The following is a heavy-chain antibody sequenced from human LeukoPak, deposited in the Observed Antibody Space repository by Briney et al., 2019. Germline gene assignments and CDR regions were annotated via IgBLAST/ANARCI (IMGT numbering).Heavy chain of an antibody. CDR3: AIIPRAAAGPSARSPFHY. D-gene: IGHD6-13*01. CDR2: IKQDGSDK. J-gene: IGHJ4*02. V-gene: IGHV3-7*01. Sequence: GGSLRLSCEVSGFTFSSYWMNWVRQAPGKGMERVAYIKQDGSDKYYVDSVKGRFTISRDNAKNSLYLQMNSLRAEDTAVYYCAIIPRAAAGPSARSPFHYWGQGTLVTVSS. CDR1: GFTFSSYW.